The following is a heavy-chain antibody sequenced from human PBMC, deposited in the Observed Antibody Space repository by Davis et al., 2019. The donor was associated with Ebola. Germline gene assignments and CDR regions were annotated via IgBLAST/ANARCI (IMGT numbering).Heavy chain of an antibody. Sequence: GGSLRLSCKGSGYSFTSYWISWVRQMPGKGLEWMGRIDPSDSYTNYSPSFQGHVTISADKSISTAYLQWSSLKASVTAMYYCARPDDSSGGIDYWGQGTLVTVSS. V-gene: IGHV5-10-1*01. CDR2: IDPSDSYT. J-gene: IGHJ4*02. CDR3: ARPDDSSGGIDY. D-gene: IGHD3-22*01. CDR1: GYSFTSYW.